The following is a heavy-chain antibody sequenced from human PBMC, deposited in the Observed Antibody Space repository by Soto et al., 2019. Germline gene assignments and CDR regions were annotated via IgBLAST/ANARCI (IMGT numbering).Heavy chain of an antibody. V-gene: IGHV3-23*01. CDR1: GFTFSSYA. CDR2: ISGSGGST. Sequence: EVQLLESGGGLVQPGGSLRLSCGASGFTFSSYAMNWVRQAPGKGLEWVSTISGSGGSTYYADSVKGRFTVSRDNSKNTLDLQMNSLRPEDTAVYYCAKGDGTSRFVVVDIWGLGTMVTVSS. D-gene: IGHD3-3*01. J-gene: IGHJ3*02. CDR3: AKGDGTSRFVVVDI.